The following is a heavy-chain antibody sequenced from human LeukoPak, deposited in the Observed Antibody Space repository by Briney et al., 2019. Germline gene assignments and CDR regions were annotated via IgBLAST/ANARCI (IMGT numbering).Heavy chain of an antibody. CDR1: GFTFSSYG. D-gene: IGHD5-24*01. CDR2: IWYDGTNK. CDR3: ARDRGFYYYGIDV. V-gene: IGHV3-33*01. J-gene: IGHJ6*02. Sequence: GGSLRLSCAASGFTFSSYGMHWVRQAPGKGLEWVAVIWYDGTNKYYADSVKGRFTISRDNSKNTLYLQLNSLRAEDTAVYYCARDRGFYYYGIDVWGQGTTVTVS.